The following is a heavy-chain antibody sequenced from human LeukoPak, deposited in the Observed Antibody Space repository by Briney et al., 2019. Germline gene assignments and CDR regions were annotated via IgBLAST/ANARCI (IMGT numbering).Heavy chain of an antibody. Sequence: SGGSLRLSCAASGFTFSDYYMSWIRQAPGKGLEWVSYISSSGSTIYYADSVKGRFTISRDNAKNSLYLQMNSPRAEDTAVYYCARDPRNYYYDSSGYYSDWYFDLWGRGTLVTVSS. J-gene: IGHJ2*01. CDR3: ARDPRNYYYDSSGYYSDWYFDL. CDR2: ISSSGSTI. CDR1: GFTFSDYY. D-gene: IGHD3-22*01. V-gene: IGHV3-11*01.